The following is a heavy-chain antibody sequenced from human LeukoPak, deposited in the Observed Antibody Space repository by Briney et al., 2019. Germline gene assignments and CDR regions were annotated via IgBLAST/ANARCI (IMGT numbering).Heavy chain of an antibody. J-gene: IGHJ4*02. D-gene: IGHD5-18*01. CDR1: GGSISSYY. CDR2: IYYSGST. CDR3: ARHGGYSYGPTFDY. V-gene: IGHV4-59*08. Sequence: SETLFLTCTVSGGSISSYYWSWIRQPPGKGLEWIGYIYYSGSTNYNPSLKSRVTISVDTSKNQFSLKLSSVTAADTAVYYCARHGGYSYGPTFDYWGQGTLVTVSS.